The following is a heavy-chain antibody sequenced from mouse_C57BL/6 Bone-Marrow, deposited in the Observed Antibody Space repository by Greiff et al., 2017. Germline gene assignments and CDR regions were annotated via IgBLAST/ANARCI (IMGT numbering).Heavy chain of an antibody. J-gene: IGHJ3*01. D-gene: IGHD1-1*01. CDR2: IYPRSGNT. CDR3: ARSIPYYYGSSYGWFAY. V-gene: IGHV1-81*01. CDR1: GYTFTSYG. Sequence: QVQLQQSGAELARPGASVKLSCKASGYTFTSYGISWVKQRTEQGLEWIGVIYPRSGNTYYNEKFKGKATLTADKSSSTAYMELRSLTSEDSAVYFCARSIPYYYGSSYGWFAYWGQGTLVTVSA.